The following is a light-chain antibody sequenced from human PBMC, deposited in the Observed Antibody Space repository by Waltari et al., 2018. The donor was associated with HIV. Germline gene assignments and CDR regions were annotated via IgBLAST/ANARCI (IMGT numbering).Light chain of an antibody. V-gene: IGLV9-49*01. CDR2: VGTGGSVG. J-gene: IGLJ2*01. CDR3: GADHGSGSNFVVV. Sequence: QPVLTQPPSASASLGASVTLTCTLSSGSSNYKVDWYQQRPGKGPRFVMRVGTGGSVGSKGDGIPDRFSVLGSVLNRYLTIKNIQEEDESDYHCGADHGSGSNFVVVFGGGTKLTVL. CDR1: SGSSNYK.